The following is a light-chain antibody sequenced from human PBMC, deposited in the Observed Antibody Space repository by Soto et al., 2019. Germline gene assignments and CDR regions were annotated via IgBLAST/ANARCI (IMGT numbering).Light chain of an antibody. CDR1: QSVTNNY. J-gene: IGKJ2*01. CDR2: GSS. CDR3: QQYGSSFTYT. V-gene: IGKV3-20*01. Sequence: EVVLTQSPGTLSLSPGERATLSCRASQSVTNNYLAWYQQKPGQAPRLLIFGSSDRATGIPDRFSGSGSGTDFTLTISRLAPADFAVYYCQQYGSSFTYTFGQGTKLEIK.